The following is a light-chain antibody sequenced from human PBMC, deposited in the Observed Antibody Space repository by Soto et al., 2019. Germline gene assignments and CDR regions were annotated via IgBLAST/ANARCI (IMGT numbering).Light chain of an antibody. Sequence: DIQLTQSPSFLSPSVGDRVTINCRASQGISTYLAWFQQKPGKAPKLLIYAASTLQSGVPSRFRGSGSGTEFPLTISSLQPEDFATYYCLQLNTYPLTFGGGTKVEIK. CDR2: AAS. V-gene: IGKV1-9*01. CDR3: LQLNTYPLT. CDR1: QGISTY. J-gene: IGKJ4*01.